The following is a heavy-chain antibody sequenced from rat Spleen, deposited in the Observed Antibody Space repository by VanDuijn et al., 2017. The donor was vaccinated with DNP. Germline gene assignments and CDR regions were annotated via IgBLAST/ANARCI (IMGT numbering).Heavy chain of an antibody. D-gene: IGHD1-2*01. Sequence: EVRLVESGGDLVQPGRSLKLSCVASGFTLYNYWMTWIRQVPGKGLEWVASITNGGGSTYYPASLQGRFTVSRDNAKSTLYLQMDSLRSEDTATYYCATLITIPAGYNWFAYWGQGTLVTVSS. V-gene: IGHV5-31*01. CDR3: ATLITIPAGYNWFAY. CDR1: GFTLYNYW. CDR2: ITNGGGST. J-gene: IGHJ3*01.